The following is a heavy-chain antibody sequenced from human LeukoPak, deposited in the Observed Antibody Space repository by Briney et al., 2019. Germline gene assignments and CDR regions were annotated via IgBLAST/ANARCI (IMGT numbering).Heavy chain of an antibody. CDR3: ARVPGVRYFDWFYYYFDY. Sequence: GASVKVSCKASGYTFTSYGISWVRQAPGQGLEWMGWISAYNGNTNYAQKLQGRVTMTTDTSTSTAYMELRSLRSDDTAVYYCARVPGVRYFDWFYYYFDYWGQGTLVTVSS. J-gene: IGHJ4*02. V-gene: IGHV1-18*01. CDR1: GYTFTSYG. D-gene: IGHD3-9*01. CDR2: ISAYNGNT.